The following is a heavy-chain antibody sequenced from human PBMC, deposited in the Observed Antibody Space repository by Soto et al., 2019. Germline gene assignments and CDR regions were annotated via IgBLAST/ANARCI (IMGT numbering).Heavy chain of an antibody. CDR2: ISGSGGST. CDR3: TNRNLPAAITVKY. CDR1: GFTFSSYA. Sequence: LRLSCAASGFTFSSYAMSWVRQAPGKGLEWVSAISGSGGSTYYADYVKGRFTISRDNSKNTLYLQMNSLRAEDKAVYKCTNRNLPAAITVKYWGQGTLVTVSS. D-gene: IGHD2-2*02. V-gene: IGHV3-23*01. J-gene: IGHJ4*02.